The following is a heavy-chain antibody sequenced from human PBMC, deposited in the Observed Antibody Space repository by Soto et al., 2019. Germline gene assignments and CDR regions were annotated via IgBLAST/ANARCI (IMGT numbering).Heavy chain of an antibody. D-gene: IGHD6-13*01. CDR2: IIPIFGTE. CDR1: GGTFSSYA. CDR3: ARDRIAGSKYYYGMDV. V-gene: IGHV1-69*01. J-gene: IGHJ6*02. Sequence: QVQLVQSGAEVKKPGSSVRVSCKASGGTFSSYAISWVRQAPGQGLEWMGGIIPIFGTENYAQKFQGRVTITADESTRTAYMGLSSLRSEDTAVYYCARDRIAGSKYYYGMDVWGQGTTVTVSS.